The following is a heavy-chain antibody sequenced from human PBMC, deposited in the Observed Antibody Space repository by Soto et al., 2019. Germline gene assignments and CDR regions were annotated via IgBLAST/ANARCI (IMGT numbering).Heavy chain of an antibody. V-gene: IGHV4-39*01. D-gene: IGHD6-13*01. CDR2: MYYSGST. CDR3: VRLIGNSWLDY. Sequence: PSETLSLTCSVSGGSISSSSYFWGWIRQPPGKGLEWIGSMYYSGSTYYNPSLKSRVTISVDTSKNQFSLKLSSVTAADTAVYYCVRLIGNSWLDYWGQGTLVTVSS. J-gene: IGHJ4*02. CDR1: GGSISSSSYF.